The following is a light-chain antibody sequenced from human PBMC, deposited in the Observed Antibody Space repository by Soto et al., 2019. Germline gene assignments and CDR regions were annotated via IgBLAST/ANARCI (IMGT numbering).Light chain of an antibody. CDR3: AAWDNSLSGYV. Sequence: QSVLTQPPSASGTPGQRVTISCSGSSSNIGSNYVFWYQQLPGTAPKLLIYRNNQRPSGVPDRLSGSKSGTSASLAISGLRSDDEADYYCAAWDNSLSGYVFGAGTKVTVL. CDR2: RNN. CDR1: SSNIGSNY. V-gene: IGLV1-47*01. J-gene: IGLJ1*01.